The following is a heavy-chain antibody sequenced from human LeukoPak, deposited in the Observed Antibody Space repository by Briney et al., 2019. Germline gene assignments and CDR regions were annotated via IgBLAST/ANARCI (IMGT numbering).Heavy chain of an antibody. CDR2: INTDGSTT. J-gene: IGHJ4*02. CDR3: ARDLGVAALDN. D-gene: IGHD6-19*01. V-gene: IGHV3-74*01. Sequence: PGGSLRLSCAASGFTVSSNYMSWVRQAPGKGLVWVSRINTDGSTTSYADSVKGRFTISRDNAKNTLYLQMNSLRAEETAVYYCARDLGVAALDNWGQGTLVTVSS. CDR1: GFTVSSNY.